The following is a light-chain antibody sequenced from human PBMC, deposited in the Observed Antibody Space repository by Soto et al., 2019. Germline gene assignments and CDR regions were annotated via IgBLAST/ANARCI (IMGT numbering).Light chain of an antibody. CDR2: DAS. Sequence: EIVLTQSPATLSLSPGERATLSFRASQSVSRFLDWYQQKPVQAPRLLIYDASHRATGIPARFSGSGSGTDFTLTISSLEPEDFEVYYCQQRSNWPKTFGQGTKVDIK. CDR1: QSVSRF. J-gene: IGKJ1*01. CDR3: QQRSNWPKT. V-gene: IGKV3-11*01.